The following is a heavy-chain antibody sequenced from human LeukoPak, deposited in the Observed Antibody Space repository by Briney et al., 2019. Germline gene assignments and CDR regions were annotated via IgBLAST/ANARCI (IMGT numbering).Heavy chain of an antibody. Sequence: PSETLSLTCTVSGGSISSYYWSWIRQPPGKGLEWIGYIYYSGSTNYNPSLKSRVTISVDTSKNQFSLKLSSVTAADTAVYFCARDFKSYYYMDVWGKGTTVTVSS. CDR3: ARDFKSYYYMDV. CDR1: GGSISSYY. J-gene: IGHJ6*03. V-gene: IGHV4-59*01. CDR2: IYYSGST.